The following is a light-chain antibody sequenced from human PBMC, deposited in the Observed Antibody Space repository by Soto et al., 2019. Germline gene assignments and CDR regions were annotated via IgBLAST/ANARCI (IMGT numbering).Light chain of an antibody. V-gene: IGKV1-6*01. CDR1: QGIGND. CDR3: RQDYNYPWT. CDR2: AAS. Sequence: AIQMTQSPSSLSASVGDRVTITCRASQGIGNDLGWYQEKPGKAPNLLIYAASNLQSGVPSRFSGSGSGTDFTLTISSLQPEDFATYYCRQDYNYPWTFGQGTKVEIK. J-gene: IGKJ1*01.